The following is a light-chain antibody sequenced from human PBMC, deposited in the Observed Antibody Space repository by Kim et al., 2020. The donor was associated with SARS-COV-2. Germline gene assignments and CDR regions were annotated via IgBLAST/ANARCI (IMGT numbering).Light chain of an antibody. CDR1: QSISSC. V-gene: IGKV1-5*03. J-gene: IGKJ2*01. Sequence: DIQMAQSPSTLSASVGDRVTITCRASQSISSCLAWYRQKPGKAPKLLIYKASSLESGVPSSFSGSGSGTEFTLTISSLQPDDFATYYCQQCNSYPYTFGQGTKLEI. CDR2: KAS. CDR3: QQCNSYPYT.